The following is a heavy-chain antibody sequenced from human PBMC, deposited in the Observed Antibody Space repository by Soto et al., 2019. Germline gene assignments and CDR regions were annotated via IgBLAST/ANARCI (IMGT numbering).Heavy chain of an antibody. D-gene: IGHD6-13*01. V-gene: IGHV3-30*18. CDR3: VKDLDSGLAAGGTLQF. J-gene: IGHJ4*02. CDR1: GFIFSKCG. Sequence: ESGGGVVQPGRPLRLSCIASGFIFSKCGMHWVRQAPGKGLEWVAIISYDGGNKYYADAVKGRFTISRDNSKDTLYLQMNSLRAEDTAVYYCVKDLDSGLAAGGTLQFWGQGTLITVS. CDR2: ISYDGGNK.